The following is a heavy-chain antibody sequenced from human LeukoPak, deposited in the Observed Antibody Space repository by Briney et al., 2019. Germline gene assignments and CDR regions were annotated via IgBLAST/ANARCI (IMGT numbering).Heavy chain of an antibody. CDR1: GYTFTIYG. V-gene: IGHV1-18*01. D-gene: IGHD3-22*01. Sequence: ASVTVSFTASGYTFTIYGISWVRQAPGQGLEWMGWISAYNGNTNYAQKLQGRVTMTTDTSTSTAYMELRSLRSDDTAVYYCARDYYDSSGYYTDAFDIWGQGTMVTVSS. CDR2: ISAYNGNT. CDR3: ARDYYDSSGYYTDAFDI. J-gene: IGHJ3*02.